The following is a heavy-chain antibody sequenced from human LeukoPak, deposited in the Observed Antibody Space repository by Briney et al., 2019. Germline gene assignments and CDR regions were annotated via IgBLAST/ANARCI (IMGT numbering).Heavy chain of an antibody. CDR2: IYTSGST. CDR1: GGSISSGSYY. V-gene: IGHV4-61*02. Sequence: NASQTLSLTSTVSGGSISSGSYYWSWIRQPAGKGLEWIGRIYTSGSTNYNPSLKSRVTISVDTSKNQFSLKLSSVTAADTAVYYCARGRVRWFDPWGQGTLVTVSS. CDR3: ARGRVRWFDP. J-gene: IGHJ5*02.